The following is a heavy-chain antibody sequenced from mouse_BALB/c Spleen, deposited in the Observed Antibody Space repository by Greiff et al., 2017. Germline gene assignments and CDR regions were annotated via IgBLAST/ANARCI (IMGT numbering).Heavy chain of an antibody. CDR1: GYTFSSYW. CDR2: ILPGSGST. V-gene: IGHV1-9*01. Sequence: QVQLQQSGAELMKPGASVKISCKATGYTFSSYWIAWVKQRPGHGLEWIGEILPGSGSTNYNEKFKGKATFTADTSSNTAYMQLSSLTSEDSAVLYCAAPYYGYAWFAYWGQGTLVTVSA. J-gene: IGHJ3*01. D-gene: IGHD2-14*01. CDR3: AAPYYGYAWFAY.